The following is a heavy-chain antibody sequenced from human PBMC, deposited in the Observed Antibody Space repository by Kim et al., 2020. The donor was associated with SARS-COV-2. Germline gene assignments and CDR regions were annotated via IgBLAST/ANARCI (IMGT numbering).Heavy chain of an antibody. J-gene: IGHJ4*02. Sequence: DYNPSLKGRVTISDDTSKNQTSLKLSSVTAADTAVYFCARGGGSGWSPNDWGQGTLVTVSS. V-gene: IGHV4-39*07. CDR3: ARGGGSGWSPND. D-gene: IGHD6-13*01.